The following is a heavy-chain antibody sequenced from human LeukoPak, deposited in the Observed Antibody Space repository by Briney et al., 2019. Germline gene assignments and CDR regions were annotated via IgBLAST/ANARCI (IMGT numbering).Heavy chain of an antibody. CDR3: ARDRGYGDIYYFDY. CDR2: INTDGSST. CDR1: GFTFRSYW. J-gene: IGHJ4*02. V-gene: IGHV3-74*01. D-gene: IGHD4-17*01. Sequence: GGSLRLSCAAPGFTFRSYWMNGARKPPGKGLVWVSRINTDGSSTSYADSVKGRITISRDNAKNTLHLQMNSLRAEDTAVYYCARDRGYGDIYYFDYWGQGTLVTVSS.